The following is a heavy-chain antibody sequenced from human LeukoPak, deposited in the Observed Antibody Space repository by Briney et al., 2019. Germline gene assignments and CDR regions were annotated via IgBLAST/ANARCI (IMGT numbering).Heavy chain of an antibody. V-gene: IGHV3-48*03. CDR2: ISQSGDAK. CDR1: GFMFDTYA. J-gene: IGHJ4*02. Sequence: GGSLRLSCAASGFMFDTYAMNWVRQAPGKGLEWVSYISQSGDAKYYADSVKGRFTISRDNARNSLYLQMNSLRAEDTAIYYCTTQDLVVVPVASHYFDYWGQGILIIVSA. D-gene: IGHD2-15*01. CDR3: TTQDLVVVPVASHYFDY.